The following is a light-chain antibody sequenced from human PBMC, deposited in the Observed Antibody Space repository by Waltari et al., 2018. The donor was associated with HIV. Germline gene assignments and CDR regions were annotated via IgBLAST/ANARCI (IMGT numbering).Light chain of an antibody. V-gene: IGKV3-15*01. J-gene: IGKJ3*01. Sequence: EKVMTQSPATLSVYPGESATLSCRASQSLGTNLAWYQERPGQAPRVLIYGASTRATGVPDRFSGSGSGTEFTLTISGLQSEDFAVYYCHQYSDWPFTFGPGTKVDI. CDR2: GAS. CDR3: HQYSDWPFT. CDR1: QSLGTN.